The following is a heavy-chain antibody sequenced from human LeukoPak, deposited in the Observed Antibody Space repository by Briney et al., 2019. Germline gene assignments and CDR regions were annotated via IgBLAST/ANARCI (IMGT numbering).Heavy chain of an antibody. CDR1: GFTFGNYW. J-gene: IGHJ4*02. CDR3: ARGHYGDYFDY. Sequence: GGSLRLSCAASGFTFGNYWMHWVRQVPGKGLVWVSRINTDGSTITYADSVKGRFTISRDNAKNKVYLQMSSLRAEDTAVYYCARGHYGDYFDYWGQGTLIIVSS. D-gene: IGHD4-17*01. CDR2: INTDGSTI. V-gene: IGHV3-74*01.